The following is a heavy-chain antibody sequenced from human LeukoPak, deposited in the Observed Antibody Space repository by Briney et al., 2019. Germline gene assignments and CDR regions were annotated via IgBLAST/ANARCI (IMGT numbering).Heavy chain of an antibody. V-gene: IGHV3-53*01. CDR3: ARGLGYCTSTTSLLPFDY. CDR1: GFTVSTYY. J-gene: IGHJ4*02. CDR2: IYSGGST. Sequence: GGSLRLSCAASGFTVSTYYMSWVRQAPGKGLECVSVIYSGGSTYYADSVKGRFTVSRDNSKNTLYLQMNSLRAEDTAMYYCARGLGYCTSTTSLLPFDYWGQGTLVTVSS. D-gene: IGHD2-8*01.